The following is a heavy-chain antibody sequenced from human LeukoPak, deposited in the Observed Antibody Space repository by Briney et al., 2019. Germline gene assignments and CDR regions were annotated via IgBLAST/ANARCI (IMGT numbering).Heavy chain of an antibody. D-gene: IGHD2-15*01. CDR3: AAGWVCSGGSCYYYFDY. V-gene: IGHV1-58*02. J-gene: IGHJ4*02. Sequence: SVKVSCKSSGFTFTSSAMQWVRQARGQRLEWIGWIVVGSGNTNYAQKFQERVTITRDMSTSTAYMELSSLRSEDTAVYYCAAGWVCSGGSCYYYFDYWGQGTLVTVSS. CDR2: IVVGSGNT. CDR1: GFTFTSSA.